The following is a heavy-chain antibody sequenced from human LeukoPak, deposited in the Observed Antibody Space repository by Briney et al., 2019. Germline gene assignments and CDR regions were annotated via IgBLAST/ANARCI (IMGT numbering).Heavy chain of an antibody. CDR3: AKAPYGGNPYSWFDP. D-gene: IGHD4-23*01. V-gene: IGHV3-30*18. Sequence: GGSLRLSCAASGFTFSSYGMHWVRQAPGKELEWVAVISYDGSNKYYADSVKGRFTISRDNSKNTLYLQMNSLRAEDTAVYYCAKAPYGGNPYSWFDPWGQGTLVTVSS. J-gene: IGHJ5*02. CDR2: ISYDGSNK. CDR1: GFTFSSYG.